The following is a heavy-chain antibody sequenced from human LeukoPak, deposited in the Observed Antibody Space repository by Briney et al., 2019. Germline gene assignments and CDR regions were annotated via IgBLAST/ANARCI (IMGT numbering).Heavy chain of an antibody. CDR3: AKGNGGNSGEYFYYGMDA. D-gene: IGHD4-23*01. Sequence: HAGGSLRLSCAASRFTFSSYAMTWVRQAPGKELEWVSAISGSGGNTYYADSVKGRFTISRDNSKNTLYLQMNSLRAEDTAVYYCAKGNGGNSGEYFYYGMDAWGQGTTVTVSS. V-gene: IGHV3-23*01. CDR2: ISGSGGNT. CDR1: RFTFSSYA. J-gene: IGHJ6*02.